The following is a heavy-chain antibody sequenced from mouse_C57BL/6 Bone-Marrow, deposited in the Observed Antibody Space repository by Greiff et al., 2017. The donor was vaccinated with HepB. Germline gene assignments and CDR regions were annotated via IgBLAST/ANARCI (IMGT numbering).Heavy chain of an antibody. V-gene: IGHV1-82*01. Sequence: QVQLQQSGPELVKPGASVKISCKASGYTFSSSWLNWVKQRPGQGLEWIGRIYPGDGNTTYNGKFKGKATLIADKSSRTAYMQLSSLTSEDSAVYFCARDPLYDDYYVGDCDYWGQGTTVTVSS. CDR3: ARDPLYDDYYVGDCDY. J-gene: IGHJ2*01. D-gene: IGHD2-3*01. CDR2: IYPGDGNT. CDR1: GYTFSSSW.